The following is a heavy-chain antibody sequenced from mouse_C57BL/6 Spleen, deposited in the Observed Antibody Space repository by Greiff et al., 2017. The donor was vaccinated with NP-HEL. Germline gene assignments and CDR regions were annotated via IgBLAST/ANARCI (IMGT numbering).Heavy chain of an antibody. CDR3: ASPGPYWYFDV. CDR2: IHPNSGST. Sequence: QVQLQQPGAELVKPGASVKLSCKASGYTFTSYWMHWVKQRPGQGLEWIGMIHPNSGSTNYNEKFKSKATLTVDKSSSTAYMQLSSLTSEDSAVYYCASPGPYWYFDVWGTGTTVTVSS. CDR1: GYTFTSYW. J-gene: IGHJ1*03. V-gene: IGHV1-64*01.